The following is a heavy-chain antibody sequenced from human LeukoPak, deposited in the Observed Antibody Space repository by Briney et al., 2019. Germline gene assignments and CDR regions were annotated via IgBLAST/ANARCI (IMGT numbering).Heavy chain of an antibody. V-gene: IGHV4-30-4*08. CDR3: ARGDGYNERFVDY. D-gene: IGHD5-24*01. J-gene: IGHJ4*02. CDR1: GGSISSGDYY. CDR2: IDYSGTS. Sequence: SETLCLSCTVSGGSISSGDYYWSWIRQPPGKGLVWLGYIDYSGTSYSNPSLKSRVTISVDTSKNQFSLTLSSVTAADTAVYYWARGDGYNERFVDYWGQGTLVTVSS.